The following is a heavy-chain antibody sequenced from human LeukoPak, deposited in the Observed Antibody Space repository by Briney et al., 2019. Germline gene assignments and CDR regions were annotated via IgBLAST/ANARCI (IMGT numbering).Heavy chain of an antibody. J-gene: IGHJ4*02. CDR3: ARDYGGSSPFDY. CDR1: GFTFSNYE. CDR2: ISSSGSDI. Sequence: QPGGSLRLSCAASGFTFSNYEMHWGRQATGKGLEWVSYISSSGSDIYYADSVKGRFTISRDNAKNSLYLHMNSLRAEDTAVYYCARDYGGSSPFDYWGQGTLVTVSS. D-gene: IGHD4-23*01. V-gene: IGHV3-48*03.